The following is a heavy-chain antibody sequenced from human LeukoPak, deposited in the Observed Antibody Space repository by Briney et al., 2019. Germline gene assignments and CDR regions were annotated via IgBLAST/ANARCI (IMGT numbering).Heavy chain of an antibody. D-gene: IGHD5-18*01. V-gene: IGHV3-74*01. CDR1: GFTFSSYW. Sequence: PGGSLRLSCAASGFTFSSYWMHWVRQAPGKGLVWVSRINSDGSSTSYADSVKGRFTISRDNAKNTLYLQMNSLRAEDTAVYYCARGDTAMVDYYYYMGVWGKGTTVTISS. J-gene: IGHJ6*03. CDR2: INSDGSST. CDR3: ARGDTAMVDYYYYMGV.